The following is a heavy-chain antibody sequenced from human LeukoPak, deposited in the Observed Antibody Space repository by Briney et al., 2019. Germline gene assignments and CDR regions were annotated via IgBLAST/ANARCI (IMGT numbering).Heavy chain of an antibody. V-gene: IGHV1-2*02. CDR2: INPNSGGT. Sequence: ASVKVSCKASGYTFTDYYVHWVRQAPGQGLEWMGWINPNSGGTNYAQKFQGRVTMTRDTSISTAYMELSRLRSDDTAVYYCASHTLSHSSPDYWGQGTLVTVS. CDR3: ASHTLSHSSPDY. J-gene: IGHJ4*02. CDR1: GYTFTDYY. D-gene: IGHD6-6*01.